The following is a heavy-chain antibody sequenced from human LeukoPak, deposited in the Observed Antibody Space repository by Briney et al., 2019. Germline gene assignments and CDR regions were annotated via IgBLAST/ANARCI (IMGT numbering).Heavy chain of an antibody. CDR3: ARRPRLLWFGESKTQNFDY. D-gene: IGHD3-10*01. V-gene: IGHV3-21*01. CDR1: GFTFTTYS. J-gene: IGHJ4*02. Sequence: GGSLRLSCEASGFTFTTYSMTWVRQAPGKGLEWVSIISSGSSAIFSADALKGRFTISRDDAKSLLYLDMNSLRAEDTAVYYCARRPRLLWFGESKTQNFDYWGQGTLVTVSS. CDR2: ISSGSSAI.